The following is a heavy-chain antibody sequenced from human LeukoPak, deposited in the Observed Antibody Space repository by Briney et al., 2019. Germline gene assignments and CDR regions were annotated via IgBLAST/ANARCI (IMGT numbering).Heavy chain of an antibody. V-gene: IGHV3-30*02. CDR2: IRYDGDDK. CDR3: ARGGSYILYYYYYMDV. J-gene: IGHJ6*03. Sequence: PGGSLRLSCAASGFTFHSYGMHWVRQAPGKGLEWVAFIRYDGDDKYYADSVKGRFTISRDNSKNSLYLQMNSLRAEDTALYYCARGGSYILYYYYYMDVWGKGTTVTVSS. CDR1: GFTFHSYG. D-gene: IGHD1-26*01.